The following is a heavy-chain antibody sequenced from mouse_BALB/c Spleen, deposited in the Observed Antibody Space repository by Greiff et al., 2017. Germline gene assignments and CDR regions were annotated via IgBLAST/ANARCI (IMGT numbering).Heavy chain of an antibody. D-gene: IGHD4-1*02. CDR3: AGNWDSVPFAY. J-gene: IGHJ3*01. Sequence: VKVVESGAELMKPGASVKISCKATGYTFSSYWIEWVKQRPGHGLEWIGEILPGSGSTNYNEKFKGKATFTADTSSNTAYMQLSSLTSEDSAVYYCAGNWDSVPFAYWGQGTLVTVSA. CDR1: GYTFSSYW. V-gene: IGHV1-9*01. CDR2: ILPGSGST.